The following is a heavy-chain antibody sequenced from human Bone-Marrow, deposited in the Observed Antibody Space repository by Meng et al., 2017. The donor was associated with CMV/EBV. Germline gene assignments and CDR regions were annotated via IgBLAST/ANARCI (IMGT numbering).Heavy chain of an antibody. V-gene: IGHV4-59*01. CDR2: IFYTGGT. D-gene: IGHD3-10*01. J-gene: IGHJ4*02. CDR1: GGSFSGYY. Sequence: GSLRLSCAVYGGSFSGYYWSWIRQPPGKGLEWIGYIFYTGGTNYNPSLKSRVTISVDTSKKQFSLKLTSVTAADTAVYYCASGIGELWYKGWGQGTLVTVSS. CDR3: ASGIGELWYKG.